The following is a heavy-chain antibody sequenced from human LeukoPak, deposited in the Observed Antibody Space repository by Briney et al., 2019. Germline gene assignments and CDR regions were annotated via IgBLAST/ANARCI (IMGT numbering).Heavy chain of an antibody. J-gene: IGHJ2*01. Sequence: PSETLSLTCTVSGGSISSSSYYWGWIRQPPGKGLEWIGRIYTSGSTNYNPSLKSRVTMSVDTSKNQFSLKLSSVTAADTAVYYCARDLLSAWYFDLWGRGTLVTVSS. CDR2: IYTSGST. V-gene: IGHV4-39*07. CDR1: GGSISSSSYY. CDR3: ARDLLSAWYFDL. D-gene: IGHD2-8*02.